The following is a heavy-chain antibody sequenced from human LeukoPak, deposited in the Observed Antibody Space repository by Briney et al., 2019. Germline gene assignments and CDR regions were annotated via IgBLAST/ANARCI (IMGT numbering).Heavy chain of an antibody. CDR3: ARIPRRHIVVVTARSRHDAFDI. CDR1: GYTFTGYY. CDR2: INPNSGGT. J-gene: IGHJ3*02. Sequence: ASVKVSCEASGYTFTGYYMHWVRQAPGQGLEWMGWINPNSGGTNYAQKFQGRVTITADKSTSTAYMELSSLRSEDTAVHYCARIPRRHIVVVTARSRHDAFDIWGQGTMVTVSS. D-gene: IGHD2-21*02. V-gene: IGHV1-2*02.